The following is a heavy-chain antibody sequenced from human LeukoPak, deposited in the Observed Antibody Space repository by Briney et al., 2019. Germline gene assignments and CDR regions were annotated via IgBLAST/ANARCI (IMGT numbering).Heavy chain of an antibody. D-gene: IGHD1-1*01. CDR2: ISSSGSTI. CDR1: GFTFSSYE. J-gene: IGHJ6*03. V-gene: IGHV3-48*03. CDR3: ARDSNLERGKTYYYYYMDV. Sequence: GGSLRLSCAASGFTFSSYEMNWVRQAPGKGLEWVSYISSSGSTIYYADSVKGRFTISGDNAKNSLYLQMNSLRAEDTAVYYCARDSNLERGKTYYYYYMDVWGKGTTVTVSS.